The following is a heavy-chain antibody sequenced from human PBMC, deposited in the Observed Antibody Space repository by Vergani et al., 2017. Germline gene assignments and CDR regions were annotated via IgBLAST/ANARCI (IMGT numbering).Heavy chain of an antibody. CDR3: AGRPGLWPPYYYYGRDV. D-gene: IGHD1-14*01. CDR1: GGSISSYY. J-gene: IGHJ6*02. CDR2: IYYSGST. Sequence: QVQLQESGPGLVKPSETLSLTCTVSGGSISSYYWSWIRQPPGKGLEWIGYIYYSGSTNYNPSLKSRVTISVDTSKNQFSLKLSSVTAADTAVYYCAGRPGLWPPYYYYGRDVWGQGP. V-gene: IGHV4-59*01.